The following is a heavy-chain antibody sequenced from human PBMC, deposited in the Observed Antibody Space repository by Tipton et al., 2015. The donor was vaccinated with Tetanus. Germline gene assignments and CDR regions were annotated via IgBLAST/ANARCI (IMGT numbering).Heavy chain of an antibody. J-gene: IGHJ5*02. D-gene: IGHD6-6*01. CDR1: GGSINTGDYY. Sequence: TLSLTCNVSGGSINTGDYYWSWIRQSPGKGLEWIGHIYYSGRTYYNPPLKSRVTISADMSKNQFSLKLTSVTAADTAIYYCARDQGGGRVVRLNWFDPWGQGTLVTVSS. V-gene: IGHV4-30-4*01. CDR3: ARDQGGGRVVRLNWFDP. CDR2: IYYSGRT.